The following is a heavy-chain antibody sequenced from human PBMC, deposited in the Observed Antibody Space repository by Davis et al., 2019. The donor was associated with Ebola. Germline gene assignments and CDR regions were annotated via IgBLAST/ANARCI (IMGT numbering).Heavy chain of an antibody. CDR1: GGSVSSANYY. D-gene: IGHD4-17*01. Sequence: SETLSLTCIVSGGSVSSANYYWSWIRQPPGKGLEWIGYIYYSGSTNYNPSLKSRVTISVDTSKNQFSLKLSSVTAADTAVYYCARASTVTTEMLYYYYGMDVWGQGTTVTVSS. CDR2: IYYSGST. V-gene: IGHV4-61*01. CDR3: ARASTVTTEMLYYYYGMDV. J-gene: IGHJ6*02.